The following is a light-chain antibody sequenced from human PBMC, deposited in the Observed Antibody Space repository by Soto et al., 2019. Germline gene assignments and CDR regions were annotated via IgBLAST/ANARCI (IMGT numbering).Light chain of an antibody. V-gene: IGKV1-13*02. CDR3: QQFNGFPT. J-gene: IGKJ5*01. Sequence: AIQLTQSPSSLSASVGDTVTITCRASQGISNALAWYQQIPGKPPKLLIYDASTLESGVPSRFSGSGSGTDFTLTISSLQPGDLATYYCQQFNGFPTFGQGTRLEIQ. CDR2: DAS. CDR1: QGISNA.